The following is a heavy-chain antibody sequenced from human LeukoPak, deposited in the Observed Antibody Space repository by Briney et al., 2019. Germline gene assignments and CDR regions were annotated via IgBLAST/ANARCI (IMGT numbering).Heavy chain of an antibody. CDR3: ARVGGTGWYHDDY. D-gene: IGHD6-19*01. V-gene: IGHV3-21*01. CDR2: ITALSSYI. CDR1: GFTFSHYT. Sequence: GGSLRLSCAASGFTFSHYTMNWVRQAPGKGLEWVSSITALSSYIYYADSVKGRLTISRDNANNSLYLQMTSLRAEDTAVYYCARVGGTGWYHDDYWGQGALVTVSS. J-gene: IGHJ4*02.